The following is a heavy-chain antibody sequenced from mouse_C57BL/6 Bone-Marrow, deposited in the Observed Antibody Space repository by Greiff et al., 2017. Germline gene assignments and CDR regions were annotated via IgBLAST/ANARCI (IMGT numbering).Heavy chain of an antibody. V-gene: IGHV1-52*01. D-gene: IGHD1-1*01. CDR3: ARGRDYGSSHFDY. CDR1: GYTFTSYW. Sequence: VQLQQPGAELVRPGSSVKLSCKASGYTFTSYWMHWVKQRPIQGLEWIGNIDPSDSETHYNQKFKDKATLTVDKSSSTAYMQLSSRTSEGTAVYYCARGRDYGSSHFDYWGQGTTLTVSS. CDR2: IDPSDSET. J-gene: IGHJ2*01.